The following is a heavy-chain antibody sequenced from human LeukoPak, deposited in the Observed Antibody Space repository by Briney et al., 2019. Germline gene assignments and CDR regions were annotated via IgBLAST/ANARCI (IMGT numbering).Heavy chain of an antibody. CDR3: ARALLGYCSSTSCYVNYYYGMDV. CDR1: GYTFTSYD. D-gene: IGHD2-2*01. J-gene: IGHJ6*02. CDR2: LNPNSGNT. Sequence: GASVKVSCKASGYTFTSYDINWVRQATGQGLEWMGWLNPNSGNTGYAQKFQGRVTMTRNTSISTAYMELSSLRSEDTAVYYCARALLGYCSSTSCYVNYYYGMDVWGQGTTVTVSS. V-gene: IGHV1-8*01.